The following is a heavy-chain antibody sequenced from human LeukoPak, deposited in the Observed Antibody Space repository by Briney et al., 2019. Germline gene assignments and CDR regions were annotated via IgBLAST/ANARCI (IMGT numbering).Heavy chain of an antibody. D-gene: IGHD5-12*01. Sequence: GGSLRLSCAAAGFTFSSYGMHWVRQAPGKGLEWVAVISYDGSNKYYADSVKGRFTISRDNSKNTLYLQMNSLRAEDTAVFYCAKDAGGGYSNYCFDYWGQGTLVTVSS. V-gene: IGHV3-30*18. CDR1: GFTFSSYG. CDR3: AKDAGGGYSNYCFDY. J-gene: IGHJ4*02. CDR2: ISYDGSNK.